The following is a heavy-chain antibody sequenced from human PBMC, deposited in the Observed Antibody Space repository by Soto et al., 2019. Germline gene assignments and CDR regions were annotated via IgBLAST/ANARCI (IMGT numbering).Heavy chain of an antibody. CDR3: GRLRVPLPVPKMSSRHN. CDR2: IYPGDSET. D-gene: IGHD4-17*01. J-gene: IGHJ4*01. V-gene: IGHV5-51*01. CDR1: GYTFSSYW. Sequence: GESLKISCQASGYTFSSYWIAWVRQVPGKGLEWVGIIYPGDSETRYSPSLQGQVTISADRSTTTAYLQWSSLKASDSGTYYCGRLRVPLPVPKMSSRHNWGRGTLVTVSS.